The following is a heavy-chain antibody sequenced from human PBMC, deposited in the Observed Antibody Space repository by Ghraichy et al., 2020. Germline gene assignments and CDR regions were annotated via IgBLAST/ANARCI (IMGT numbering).Heavy chain of an antibody. Sequence: GGSLRLSCAASGFTFSRCWMSWVRQAPGKGLEWVANIKEDGSEKYYVDSVKGRFTISRDNAKNSLYLQMNSLRAEDTAVYYCARGEDIVVIPAAMIGDYAVDAFDIWGQGTMVTVSS. CDR2: IKEDGSEK. J-gene: IGHJ3*02. V-gene: IGHV3-7*01. CDR1: GFTFSRCW. CDR3: ARGEDIVVIPAAMIGDYAVDAFDI. D-gene: IGHD2-2*01.